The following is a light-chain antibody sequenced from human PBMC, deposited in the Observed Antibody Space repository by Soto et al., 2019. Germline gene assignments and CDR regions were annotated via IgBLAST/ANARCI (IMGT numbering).Light chain of an antibody. CDR1: EDISTW. CDR2: AAS. J-gene: IGKJ5*01. V-gene: IGKV1-12*01. CDR3: QHADSFPLIT. Sequence: DIQMTQSPSSVSASAGDRVTITCRSSEDISTWLAWYQQKPGKAPKLLIYAASSLQSGVPSRFSGSGSGTDFTLTISSLQPEDFATYYCQHADSFPLITFGQGTRLDIK.